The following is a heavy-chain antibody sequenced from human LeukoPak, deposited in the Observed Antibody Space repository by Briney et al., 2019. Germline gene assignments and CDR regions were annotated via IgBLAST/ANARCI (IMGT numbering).Heavy chain of an antibody. CDR2: ISSSSSYI. Sequence: GGSLRLSCAASGFTFSSYSMNWVRQAPGKGLEWVSSISSSSSYIYYADSVKGRFTISRDNAKNSLYLQMNSLRAEDTAVYYCASADSSGYYFDYWGQGTLVTVSS. CDR3: ASADSSGYYFDY. D-gene: IGHD3-22*01. J-gene: IGHJ4*02. V-gene: IGHV3-21*01. CDR1: GFTFSSYS.